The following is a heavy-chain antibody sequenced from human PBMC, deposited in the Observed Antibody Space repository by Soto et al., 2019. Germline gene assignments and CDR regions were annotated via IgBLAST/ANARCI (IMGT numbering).Heavy chain of an antibody. Sequence: QVQLVESGGGVVQPGRSLRLSCAASGFTFSSYGMHWVRQAPGKGLEWVAVISYDGSNKYYADSVKGRFTISRDNSKNTLYLQMNSLRAEDTAVYYGAKGIQLWFVGIAFDIWGQGTMVTVSS. V-gene: IGHV3-30*18. CDR3: AKGIQLWFVGIAFDI. D-gene: IGHD5-18*01. J-gene: IGHJ3*02. CDR2: ISYDGSNK. CDR1: GFTFSSYG.